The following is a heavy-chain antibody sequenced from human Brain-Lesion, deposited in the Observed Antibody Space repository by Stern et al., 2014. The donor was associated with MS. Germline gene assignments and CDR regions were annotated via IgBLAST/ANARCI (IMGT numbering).Heavy chain of an antibody. CDR2: IYYSGHT. CDR1: GGSVSSTSYA. D-gene: IGHD2-15*01. V-gene: IGHV4-39*01. Sequence: VQLVESGPGLVKPSETLSLTCTVAGGSVSSTSYAWAWIRQPPGKGLEWIGTIYYSGHTYSSPAHKSRPTISIDTSKNQSSRQLGLVTAADTAVYYCAGEEDIRYCSGGSCTGNWFDPWGQGTLVTVSS. J-gene: IGHJ5*02. CDR3: AGEEDIRYCSGGSCTGNWFDP.